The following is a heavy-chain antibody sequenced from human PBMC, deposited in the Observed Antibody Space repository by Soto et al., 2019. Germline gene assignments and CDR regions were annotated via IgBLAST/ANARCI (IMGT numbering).Heavy chain of an antibody. V-gene: IGHV4-39*01. J-gene: IGHJ3*02. Sequence: SETLSLTCTVSGGAISSSSYYWGWIRQPPGKGLEWIGSIYYSGSTYYNPSLKSRVTISVDTSKNQFSLKLSSVTAADTAVYYCARVWGGAFDIWGQGTMVTVSS. CDR3: ARVWGGAFDI. CDR2: IYYSGST. CDR1: GGAISSSSYY. D-gene: IGHD3-10*01.